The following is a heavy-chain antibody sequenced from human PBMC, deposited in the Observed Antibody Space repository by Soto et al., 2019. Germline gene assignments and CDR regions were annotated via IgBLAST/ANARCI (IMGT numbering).Heavy chain of an antibody. CDR2: ISHSGGT. V-gene: IGHV4-59*01. D-gene: IGHD6-13*01. J-gene: IGHJ4*02. Sequence: QVQLQESGPGLVKPSETLSLTCSVSGDSIRLYYWSWIRQPPGKGLEWIGYISHSGGTKFHPSLESRLTVSMDMSRNEFSLKMTSVSAADTAVYYCTRGGSGYSSTWAAHWGQGTRVIVSS. CDR1: GDSIRLYY. CDR3: TRGGSGYSSTWAAH.